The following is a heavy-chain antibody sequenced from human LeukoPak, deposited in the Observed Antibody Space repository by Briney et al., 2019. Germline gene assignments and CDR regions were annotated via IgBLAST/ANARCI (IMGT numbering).Heavy chain of an antibody. CDR3: AGVERYCSSTSCYYGDY. J-gene: IGHJ4*02. CDR1: GGSFSGYY. CDR2: IYYSGST. V-gene: IGHV4-59*01. D-gene: IGHD2-2*01. Sequence: SETLSLTCAVYGGSFSGYYWSWIRQPPGKGLEWIGYIYYSGSTNYNPSLKSRVTISVDTSKNQFSLKLSSVTAADTAVYYCAGVERYCSSTSCYYGDYWGQGTLVTVSS.